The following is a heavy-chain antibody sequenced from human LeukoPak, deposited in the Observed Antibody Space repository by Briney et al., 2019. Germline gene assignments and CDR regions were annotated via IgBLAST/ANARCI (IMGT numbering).Heavy chain of an antibody. V-gene: IGHV1-2*02. CDR1: GYTFTGYY. Sequence: GASVKVSCKASGYTFTGYYMHWVRQAPGQGLEWMGWINPNSGGTNYAQKFQGRVTITADESTSTAYMELSSLRSEDTAVYYCASAGAAGGYYYYMDVWGKGTTVTVSS. J-gene: IGHJ6*03. CDR3: ASAGAAGGYYYYMDV. D-gene: IGHD6-13*01. CDR2: INPNSGGT.